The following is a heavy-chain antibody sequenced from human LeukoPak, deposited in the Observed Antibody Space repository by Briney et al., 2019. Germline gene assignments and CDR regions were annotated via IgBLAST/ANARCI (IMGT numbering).Heavy chain of an antibody. V-gene: IGHV3-23*01. D-gene: IGHD3-22*01. CDR3: AKDPLHYYDSSGYYWWDY. CDR1: GFTFSSYA. J-gene: IGHJ4*02. CDR2: ISGSGGST. Sequence: GGSLRLSCAASGFTFSSYAMSWVRQAPGKGLEWVSTISGSGGSTYYADSVKGRFTISRDNSKNTLYLQMNSLRAEDTAVYYCAKDPLHYYDSSGYYWWDYWGQGTLVTVSS.